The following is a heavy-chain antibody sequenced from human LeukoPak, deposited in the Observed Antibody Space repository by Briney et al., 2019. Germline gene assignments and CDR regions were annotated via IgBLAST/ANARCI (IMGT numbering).Heavy chain of an antibody. Sequence: SETLSLTCTVSGGSISSGDYYWSWIRQPPGKGLEWIGYIYQSGSTYYNPSLKSRVTISVNRSKNQFSLNLSSMTAADTAVYYCAKPQDPGYIAAAGKYYGAFDIWGQGTMVTVSS. CDR2: IYQSGST. CDR1: GGSISSGDYY. CDR3: AKPQDPGYIAAAGKYYGAFDI. J-gene: IGHJ3*02. V-gene: IGHV4-30-2*01. D-gene: IGHD6-13*01.